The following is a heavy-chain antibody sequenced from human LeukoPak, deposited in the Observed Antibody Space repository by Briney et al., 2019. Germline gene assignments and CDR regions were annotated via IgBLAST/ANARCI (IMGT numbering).Heavy chain of an antibody. CDR3: AKSDFWSGYYIDY. CDR1: GFTFSSYA. V-gene: IGHV3-23*01. CDR2: ISGSGGST. J-gene: IGHJ4*02. Sequence: GGSLRLSCAASGFTFSSYAMSWVRQAPGKGLEWVSAISGSGGSTYYADSVKGRFTISRDNSKNTLYPQMNSLRAEDTAVYYCAKSDFWSGYYIDYWGQGTLVTVSS. D-gene: IGHD3-3*01.